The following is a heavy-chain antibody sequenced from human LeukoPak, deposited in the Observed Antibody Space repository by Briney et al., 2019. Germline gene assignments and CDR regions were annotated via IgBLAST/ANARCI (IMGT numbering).Heavy chain of an antibody. CDR2: IYYTVTT. J-gene: IGHJ4*02. CDR3: ARPKTTGGFDS. D-gene: IGHD2-8*02. Sequence: SETLSLTCTVPSASIRSDYLSWIRQSPGKGLEWIGYIYYTVTTNYNPSLKSRVTISIDTSKNQFSLKLTSVTAADTAIYYCARPKTTGGFDSWGQGTLVTVSS. CDR1: SASIRSDY. V-gene: IGHV4-59*01.